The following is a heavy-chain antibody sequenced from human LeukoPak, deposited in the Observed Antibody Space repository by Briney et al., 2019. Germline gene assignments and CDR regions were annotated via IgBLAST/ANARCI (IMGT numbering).Heavy chain of an antibody. CDR1: GFTFSSYS. D-gene: IGHD2-2*01. Sequence: GGSLRLSCAASGFTFSSYSMNWVRQAPGKGLEWVSSISSSSSYIYYADSVKGRFTISRDNAKNTLYLQMNSLRAEDTAVYYCARVRYCSSTSCSYFDYWAREPWSPSPQ. CDR2: ISSSSSYI. J-gene: IGHJ4*02. V-gene: IGHV3-21*01. CDR3: ARVRYCSSTSCSYFDY.